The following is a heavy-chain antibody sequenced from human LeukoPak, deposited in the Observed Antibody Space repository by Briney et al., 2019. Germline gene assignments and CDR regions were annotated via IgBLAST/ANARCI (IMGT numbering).Heavy chain of an antibody. CDR1: GYSISSGYY. J-gene: IGHJ6*03. CDR3: ARVDGGAAAGKRYYYMDV. CDR2: IYHSGST. Sequence: PSETLSLTCTVSGYSISSGYYWGWIRQPPGKGLEWIGSIYHSGSTYYNPSLKSRVTISVDTSKNQFSLKLSSVTAADTAVYYCARVDGGAAAGKRYYYMDVWGKGTTVTVSS. D-gene: IGHD6-13*01. V-gene: IGHV4-38-2*02.